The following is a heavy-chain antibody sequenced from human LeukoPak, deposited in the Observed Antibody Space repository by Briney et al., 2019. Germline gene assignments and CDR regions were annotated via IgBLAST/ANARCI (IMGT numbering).Heavy chain of an antibody. D-gene: IGHD6-6*01. V-gene: IGHV4-34*01. J-gene: IGHJ4*02. CDR1: GGSFSGYY. CDR2: INHSGST. Sequence: PSETLSLTCAVYGGSFSGYYWSWIRQPPGKGLEWIGEINHSGSTNHNPSLKSRVTISVDTSKNQFSLKPSSVTAADTAVYYCARGRKNYSSSSGRFVYWGQGTLVTVSS. CDR3: ARGRKNYSSSSGRFVY.